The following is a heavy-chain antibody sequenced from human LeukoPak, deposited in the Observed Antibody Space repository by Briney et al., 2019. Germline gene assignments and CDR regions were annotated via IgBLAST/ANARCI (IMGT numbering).Heavy chain of an antibody. Sequence: GGSLRLSCAASGFTFSSYWMYWARQALGKGLEWVASINHNGNVNYYVDSVKGRFTISRDNAKNSLYLQMNSLRAEDTAVYYCARDLGVADAFDIWGQGTMVTVSS. J-gene: IGHJ3*02. CDR3: ARDLGVADAFDI. CDR1: GFTFSSYW. CDR2: INHNGNVN. D-gene: IGHD2-15*01. V-gene: IGHV3-7*01.